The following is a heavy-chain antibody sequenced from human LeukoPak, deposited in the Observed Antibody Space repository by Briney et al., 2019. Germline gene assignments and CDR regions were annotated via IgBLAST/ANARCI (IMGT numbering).Heavy chain of an antibody. J-gene: IGHJ4*02. CDR2: ISGSGGST. Sequence: GGSLRLSCAASGFTFSSYAMSWVRQAPGRGLEWVSAISGSGGSTYYADSVKGRFTVSRDNSKNTLYLQMNSLRAEDTAVYYCAKGYYYDSSGYYGYWGQGTLVTVSS. D-gene: IGHD3-22*01. V-gene: IGHV3-23*01. CDR3: AKGYYYDSSGYYGY. CDR1: GFTFSSYA.